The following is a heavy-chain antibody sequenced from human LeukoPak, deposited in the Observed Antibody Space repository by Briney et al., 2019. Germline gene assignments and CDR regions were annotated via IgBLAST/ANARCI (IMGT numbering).Heavy chain of an antibody. V-gene: IGHV4-59*12. CDR2: IYYSGST. J-gene: IGHJ3*02. CDR1: GAFISSYH. CDR3: ARDLSCCDAFDI. Sequence: SETLSLTCTVSGAFISSYHWNWIRQPPGKGLEWIGYIYYSGSTTYNPSLKSRLTMSLDTSKNQFSLKLSSVTAADTAVYYCARDLSCCDAFDIWGQGTMVTVSS. D-gene: IGHD2-15*01.